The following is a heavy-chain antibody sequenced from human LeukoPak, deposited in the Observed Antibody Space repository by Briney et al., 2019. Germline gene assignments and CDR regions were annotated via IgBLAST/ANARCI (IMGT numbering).Heavy chain of an antibody. Sequence: ASVKVSCKASGYTFTSYGISWVRQAPGQGLEWMGWISAYNGNTNYAQKLQGRVTMTTDTSASTAYMELRSPRSDDTAVYYCAQNYCSSTSCYKNWGQGTLVTVSS. D-gene: IGHD2-2*02. V-gene: IGHV1-18*01. J-gene: IGHJ4*02. CDR3: AQNYCSSTSCYKN. CDR1: GYTFTSYG. CDR2: ISAYNGNT.